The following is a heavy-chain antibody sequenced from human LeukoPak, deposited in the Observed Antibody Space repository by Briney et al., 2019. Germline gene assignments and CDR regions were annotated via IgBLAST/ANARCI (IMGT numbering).Heavy chain of an antibody. D-gene: IGHD4/OR15-4a*01. Sequence: GESLKISCKGSGYSFTDYWIGWVRQMPGKGLEWMGIIYPGDSDTKYSPSFQGPVTISADKSISTAYLQWRSLKASDTAMYYCARLGGANSFGYWGQGTLVTVSS. CDR3: ARLGGANSFGY. J-gene: IGHJ4*02. CDR2: IYPGDSDT. V-gene: IGHV5-51*01. CDR1: GYSFTDYW.